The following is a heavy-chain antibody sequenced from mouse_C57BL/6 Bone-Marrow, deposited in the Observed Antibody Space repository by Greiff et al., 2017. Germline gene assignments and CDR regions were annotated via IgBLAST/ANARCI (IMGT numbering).Heavy chain of an antibody. Sequence: QVQLQQAGAELVKPGASGKISGKASGDTGTDYYRNWVKQRPGQGLEWIGKSGPGSGSTYYNEKFKGKATLTADKSSSTAYMQLSSLTSEDSAVYFCARAGTGDYFDYWGQGTTLTVSS. D-gene: IGHD4-1*01. CDR1: GDTGTDYY. CDR2: SGPGSGST. V-gene: IGHV1-77*01. CDR3: ARAGTGDYFDY. J-gene: IGHJ2*01.